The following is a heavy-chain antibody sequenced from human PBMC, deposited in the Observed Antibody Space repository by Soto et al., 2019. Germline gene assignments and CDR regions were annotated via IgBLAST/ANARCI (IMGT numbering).Heavy chain of an antibody. CDR3: ARVRYGGYSYYFDY. V-gene: IGHV3-7*03. CDR2: IQQDRSEK. D-gene: IGHD4-17*01. Sequence: SGGSLRLSCAVSGFTFSSFWMGWVRQAPGRGLEWVANIQQDRSEKYYVDSVKGRFTMSKDNVKNSLYLQMNSLGAEDTAVYYCARVRYGGYSYYFDYWGQGALVTVSS. CDR1: GFTFSSFW. J-gene: IGHJ4*02.